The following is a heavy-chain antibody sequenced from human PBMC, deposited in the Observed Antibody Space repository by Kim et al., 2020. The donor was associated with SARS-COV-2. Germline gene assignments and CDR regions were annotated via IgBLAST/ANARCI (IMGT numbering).Heavy chain of an antibody. CDR2: IIPIFGTA. CDR3: ARVGPGYCSSTSCYGSFDY. V-gene: IGHV1-69*13. CDR1: GGTFSSYA. D-gene: IGHD2-2*01. Sequence: SVKVSCKASGGTFSSYAISWVRQAPGQGLEWMGGIIPIFGTANYAQKFQGRVTITADESTSTAYMELSSLRSEDTAVYYCARVGPGYCSSTSCYGSFDYWGQGTLVTVSS. J-gene: IGHJ4*02.